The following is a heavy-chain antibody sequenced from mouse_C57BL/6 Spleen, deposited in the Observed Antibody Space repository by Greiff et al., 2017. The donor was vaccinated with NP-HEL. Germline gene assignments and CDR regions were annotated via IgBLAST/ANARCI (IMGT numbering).Heavy chain of an antibody. Sequence: QVQLQQSGAELMKPGASVKLSCKATGYTFTGYWIEWVKQRPGHGLEWIGEILPGSGSTNYNEKFKGKATFTADTSSNTAYMQLSSLTTEDSAIYYCARPRDNYGSSRYYCDYWGQGTTRTVSS. D-gene: IGHD1-1*01. V-gene: IGHV1-9*01. CDR2: ILPGSGST. J-gene: IGHJ2*01. CDR1: GYTFTGYW. CDR3: ARPRDNYGSSRYYCDY.